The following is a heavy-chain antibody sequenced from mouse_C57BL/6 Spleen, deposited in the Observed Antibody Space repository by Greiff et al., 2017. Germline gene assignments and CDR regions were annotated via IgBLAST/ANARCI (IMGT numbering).Heavy chain of an antibody. CDR2: IYPGSGNT. J-gene: IGHJ1*03. V-gene: IGHV1-84*01. D-gene: IGHD3-3*01. CDR1: GYTFTDYY. Sequence: VHLVESGPELVKPGASVKISCKASGYTFTDYYINWVKQRPGQGLEWIGWIYPGSGNTKYNEKFKGKATLTVDTSSSTAYMQLSSLTSEDSAVYFCARGDRRGYWYFDVWGTGTTVTVSS. CDR3: ARGDRRGYWYFDV.